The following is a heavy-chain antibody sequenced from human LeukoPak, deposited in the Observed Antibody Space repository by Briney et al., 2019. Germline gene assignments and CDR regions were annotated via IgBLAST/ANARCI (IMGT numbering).Heavy chain of an antibody. J-gene: IGHJ4*02. Sequence: GGSLRLSCAATGFTFTSYGMHWVRQAPGKGLEWVAVIWYDGSNKYYADSVKGRFTISRDNSKNTLYLQMNSLRAEDTAVYYCARGGYSSGWYGSNWGQVTLVTVSS. V-gene: IGHV3-33*01. CDR3: ARGGYSSGWYGSN. D-gene: IGHD6-13*01. CDR1: GFTFTSYG. CDR2: IWYDGSNK.